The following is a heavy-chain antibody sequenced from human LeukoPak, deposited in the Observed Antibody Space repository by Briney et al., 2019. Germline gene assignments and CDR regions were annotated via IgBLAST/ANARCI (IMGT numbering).Heavy chain of an antibody. CDR3: AKGTGDTAYYFDF. CDR2: IRVSGST. J-gene: IGHJ4*02. CDR1: GFTFSSYA. Sequence: GGSLRLSCTTSGFTFSSYALSWVRQAPGKGLEWVSGIRVSGSTYYPESVTGRFTISRDNSENTLYLQMSGLRAEDTAIYYCAKGTGDTAYYFDFWGQGVLVTVSS. V-gene: IGHV3-23*01. D-gene: IGHD7-27*01.